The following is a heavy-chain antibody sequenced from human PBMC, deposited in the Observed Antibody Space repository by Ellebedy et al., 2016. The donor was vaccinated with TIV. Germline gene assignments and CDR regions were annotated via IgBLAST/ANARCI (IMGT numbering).Heavy chain of an antibody. CDR3: AQGATYYDFWSGYLNPNYYYYGMDV. D-gene: IGHD3-3*01. V-gene: IGHV2-5*01. CDR1: GFSLSTSGVG. Sequence: SGPTLVKPTQTLTLTCTFSGFSLSTSGVGVGWIRQPPGKALEWLALIYWNDDKRYSPSLKSRLTITKDTSKNQVVLTMTNMDPVDTATYYCAQGATYYDFWSGYLNPNYYYYGMDVWGQGTTVTVSS. CDR2: IYWNDDK. J-gene: IGHJ6*02.